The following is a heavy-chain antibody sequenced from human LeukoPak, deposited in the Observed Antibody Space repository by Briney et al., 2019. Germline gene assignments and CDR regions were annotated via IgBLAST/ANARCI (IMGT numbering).Heavy chain of an antibody. Sequence: GGSLRLSCAASGFTFSSYAMSWVRQAPGKGLEWVSAISGSGGSTYYADSVKGRFTISRDNSKNTLYLQMNGLRAEDTAVYYCAKDSTAYYYDSSGCNYWGQGTLVTVSS. D-gene: IGHD3-22*01. CDR2: ISGSGGST. V-gene: IGHV3-23*01. J-gene: IGHJ4*02. CDR3: AKDSTAYYYDSSGCNY. CDR1: GFTFSSYA.